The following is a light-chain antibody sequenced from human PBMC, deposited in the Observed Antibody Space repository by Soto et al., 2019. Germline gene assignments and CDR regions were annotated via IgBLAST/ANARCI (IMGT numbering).Light chain of an antibody. V-gene: IGKV3-11*01. CDR3: HQYRSWPRT. Sequence: EILLTQSPGTLALWQGGRATLSCWASQSVSSYLAWYQQEPGQAPRLLIYDTYHRATGFPPRFSGSGSGTEFTLTISSLEPEDSAVYYCHQYRSWPRTFGQGTKVDIK. CDR2: DTY. CDR1: QSVSSY. J-gene: IGKJ1*01.